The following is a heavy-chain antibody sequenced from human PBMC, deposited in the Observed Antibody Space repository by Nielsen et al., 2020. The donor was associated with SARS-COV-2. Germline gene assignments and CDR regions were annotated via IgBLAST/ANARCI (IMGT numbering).Heavy chain of an antibody. Sequence: SLKVSCKASGGTFSCYAISWVRQAPGQGLEWMGGIIPIFGTADYAQKFQGRVTITADESTSTAYMELSSLRSEDTAVYYCAREVTMVRGVIEDYWGQGTLVTVSS. CDR2: IIPIFGTA. D-gene: IGHD3-10*01. V-gene: IGHV1-69*13. J-gene: IGHJ4*02. CDR1: GGTFSCYA. CDR3: AREVTMVRGVIEDY.